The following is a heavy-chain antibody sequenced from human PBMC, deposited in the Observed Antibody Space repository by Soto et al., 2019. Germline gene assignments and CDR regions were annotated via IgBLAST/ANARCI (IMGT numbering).Heavy chain of an antibody. CDR1: GGVFSSNA. J-gene: IGHJ4*02. CDR3: ATGGRGYSSAPRYYFEF. CDR2: IVPIFSSA. Sequence: GASVKVSCKASGGVFSSNAISWVRQAPGQGLEWMGGIVPIFSSAHYAQNFQGRVTITADESTRTAYMELRSLKSEDTAVYYCATGGRGYSSAPRYYFEFWGQGTLVTAPQ. V-gene: IGHV1-69*13. D-gene: IGHD5-18*01.